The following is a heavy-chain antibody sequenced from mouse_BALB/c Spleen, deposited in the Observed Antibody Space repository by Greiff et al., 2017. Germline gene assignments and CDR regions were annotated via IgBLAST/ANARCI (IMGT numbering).Heavy chain of an antibody. J-gene: IGHJ1*01. Sequence: VQLVESGPGLVAPSQSLSITCTVSGFSLTSYGVHWVRQPPGKGLEWLGVIWAGGSTNYNSALMSRLSISKDNSKSQVFLKMNSLQTDDTAMYYCGRQDYYGNSYGYFDVWGAGTTVTVSA. CDR1: GFSLTSYG. CDR3: GRQDYYGNSYGYFDV. D-gene: IGHD1-1*01. CDR2: IWAGGST. V-gene: IGHV2-9*02.